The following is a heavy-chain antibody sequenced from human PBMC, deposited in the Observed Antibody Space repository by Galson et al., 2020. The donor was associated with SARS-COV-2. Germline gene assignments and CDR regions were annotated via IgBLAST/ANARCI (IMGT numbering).Heavy chain of an antibody. Sequence: KIGESLKIYCKGSGYSFTSYWIGWVRQMPGKGLEWMGILYPGDSDTRYSPSFQGQVTISADKSISTAYLQWSSLKASDTAMYYCARLDGPNYYDSSGRTFFDYWGQGTLVTVSS. CDR2: LYPGDSDT. CDR3: ARLDGPNYYDSSGRTFFDY. V-gene: IGHV5-51*01. CDR1: GYSFTSYW. J-gene: IGHJ4*02. D-gene: IGHD3-22*01.